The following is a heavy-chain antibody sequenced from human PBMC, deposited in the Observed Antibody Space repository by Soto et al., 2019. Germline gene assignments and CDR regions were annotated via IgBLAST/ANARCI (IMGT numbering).Heavy chain of an antibody. V-gene: IGHV1-69*04. CDR3: ARENYGDYEIGGYFDY. CDR2: TIPILGIA. J-gene: IGHJ4*02. CDR1: GGTFSSYT. Sequence: ASVKISCKASGGTFSSYTISWVRQAPGQGLEWMGRTIPILGIANYAQKFQGRVTITADKSTGTAYMELSSLRSEDTAVYYCARENYGDYEIGGYFDYWGQGTLVTVSS. D-gene: IGHD4-17*01.